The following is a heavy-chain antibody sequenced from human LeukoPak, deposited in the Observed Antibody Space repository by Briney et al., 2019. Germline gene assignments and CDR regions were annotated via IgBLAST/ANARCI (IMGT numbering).Heavy chain of an antibody. J-gene: IGHJ4*02. V-gene: IGHV1-69*05. CDR1: GGSFSSYG. CDR3: ATFYSSGYYYVY. CDR2: IMPTFDTA. D-gene: IGHD3-22*01. Sequence: GASVKVPCKASGGSFSSYGFSWVRQAPGQGLEWMGGIMPTFDTANYAQKFQGRVTITMDESTSTSYMELRSLRSEDTAVYYCATFYSSGYYYVYWGQGTLVTVSS.